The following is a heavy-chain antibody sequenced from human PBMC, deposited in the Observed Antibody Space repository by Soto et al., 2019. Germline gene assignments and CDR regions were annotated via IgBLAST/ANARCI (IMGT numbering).Heavy chain of an antibody. CDR1: GFTFSSYW. V-gene: IGHV3-7*04. CDR3: ARATGADKEDY. CDR2: IKEDGSES. J-gene: IGHJ4*02. D-gene: IGHD3-10*01. Sequence: EVQLVESGGGLVQPGGSLRLSCAASGFTFSSYWMSWVRQAPGKGLEWVANIKEDGSESYYVDSVKGRFTISRDNAKNSRYLQMNSLRAEDTAVYYCARATGADKEDYWGQGTLVTVSS.